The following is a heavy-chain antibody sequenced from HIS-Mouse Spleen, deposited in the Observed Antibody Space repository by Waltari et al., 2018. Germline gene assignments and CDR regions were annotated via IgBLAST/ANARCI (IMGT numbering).Heavy chain of an antibody. CDR2: IYSGGST. Sequence: EVQLVESGGGLVQPGGCLRLSWSASGLPVSRNYMSWVRQAPGEGLEWVAVIYSGGSTYYAYSVNGRSTNSRDNSKNTLYLQMNSLRAEDTAVYYCARTGVHYFDYWGQGTLVTVSS. J-gene: IGHJ4*02. CDR1: GLPVSRNY. V-gene: IGHV3-66*01. CDR3: ARTGVHYFDY. D-gene: IGHD7-27*01.